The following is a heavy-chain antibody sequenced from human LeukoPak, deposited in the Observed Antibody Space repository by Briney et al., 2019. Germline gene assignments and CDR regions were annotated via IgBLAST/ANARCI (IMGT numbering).Heavy chain of an antibody. CDR1: GFTFSSYA. CDR2: ISGSGGST. CDR3: AKRYSSTWYPDQGFDY. V-gene: IGHV3-23*01. Sequence: GGSLRLSCAASGFTFSSYAMSWVRQAPGKGLEWVSAISGSGGSTYYADSVKGRFTIPRDNSKNTLYLQMNSLRAEDTAVYYCAKRYSSTWYPDQGFDYWGQGTLVTVSS. D-gene: IGHD6-13*01. J-gene: IGHJ4*02.